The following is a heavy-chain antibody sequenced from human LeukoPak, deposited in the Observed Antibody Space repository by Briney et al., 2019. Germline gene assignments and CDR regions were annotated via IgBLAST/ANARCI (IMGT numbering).Heavy chain of an antibody. V-gene: IGHV4-59*08. Sequence: SETLSLTCTVSGGSISSYYWSWIRQPPGKGLEWIGYIYYSGSTNYNPSLKSRVTISVDTSKNQFSLKLSSVTAADTAVYYCARLRWKYYHDSSGLTNDAFDIWGQGTMVTVSS. CDR2: IYYSGST. CDR1: GGSISSYY. CDR3: ARLRWKYYHDSSGLTNDAFDI. J-gene: IGHJ3*02. D-gene: IGHD3-22*01.